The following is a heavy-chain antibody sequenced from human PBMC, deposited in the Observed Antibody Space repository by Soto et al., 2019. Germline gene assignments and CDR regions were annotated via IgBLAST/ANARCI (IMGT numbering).Heavy chain of an antibody. J-gene: IGHJ6*02. D-gene: IGHD3-22*01. V-gene: IGHV4-31*03. CDR2: IYYSGST. Sequence: SETLSLTCTVSGGSISSGGYYWSWIRQHPGKGLEWIGYIYYSGSTYYNPSLKSRVTISVDTSKNQFSLKLSSVTAADTAVYYCARERVIKGLTEEYYYYYYGMDVWGQGTTVTV. CDR1: GGSISSGGYY. CDR3: ARERVIKGLTEEYYYYYYGMDV.